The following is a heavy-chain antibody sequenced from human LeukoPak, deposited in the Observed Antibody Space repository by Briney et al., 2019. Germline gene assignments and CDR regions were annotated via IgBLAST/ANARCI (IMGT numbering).Heavy chain of an antibody. CDR3: ARHVGNSKYYFDY. CDR2: IYYTGKT. CDR1: GGSISGYY. D-gene: IGHD6-13*01. V-gene: IGHV4-39*01. Sequence: SETLPLTCTVSGGSISGYYWGWIRQPPGKGLEWIATIYYTGKTYYNPSLKSRVTISVDTSKNQFSLKLYSVTATDTAVYYCARHVGNSKYYFDYWGQGTLVTVSS. J-gene: IGHJ4*02.